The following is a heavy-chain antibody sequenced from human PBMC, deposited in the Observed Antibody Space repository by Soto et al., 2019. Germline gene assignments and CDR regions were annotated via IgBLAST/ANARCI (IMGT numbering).Heavy chain of an antibody. J-gene: IGHJ4*02. D-gene: IGHD3-22*01. CDR1: GFTFSSYG. Sequence: QVQLVESGGGVVQPGRSLRLSCAASGFTFSSYGMHWVRQAPGKGLEWVAVIWYDGSNKYYADSVKGRFTISRDNSKNTLYMQMNSLRAEDTAVYYFARESSSGDYYFSRSYYFDYWGQGTLVTVSS. CDR2: IWYDGSNK. CDR3: ARESSSGDYYFSRSYYFDY. V-gene: IGHV3-33*01.